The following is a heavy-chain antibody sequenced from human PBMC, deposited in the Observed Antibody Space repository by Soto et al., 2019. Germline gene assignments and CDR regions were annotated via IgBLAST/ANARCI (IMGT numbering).Heavy chain of an antibody. J-gene: IGHJ6*02. V-gene: IGHV1-69*13. CDR2: IIPIFGTA. D-gene: IGHD2-21*02. CDR3: ARVIVVVTARHLYYYYGMDG. CDR1: GGTFSSYA. Sequence: SVKVSCKASGGTFSSYAISWVRQAPGQGLEWMGGIIPIFGTANYAQKFQGRVTITADESTSTAYMELSSLRSEDTAVYYCARVIVVVTARHLYYYYGMDGWGQGTTVTVSS.